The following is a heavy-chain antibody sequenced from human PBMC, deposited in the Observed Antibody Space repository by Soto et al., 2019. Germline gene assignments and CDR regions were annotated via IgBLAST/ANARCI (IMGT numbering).Heavy chain of an antibody. CDR1: GYTFASQN. CDR3: ISTLGARFDY. CDR2: INPSIGTT. Sequence: ASVKVSCKASGYTFASQNMHWVRQAPGQGLEWMGVINPSIGTTTYAQKFQGRVTMTSDTSTSSVYMEVSSLRSEDTAVYYCISTLGARFDYWGQGTLVTVSS. V-gene: IGHV1-46*03. J-gene: IGHJ4*02. D-gene: IGHD1-26*01.